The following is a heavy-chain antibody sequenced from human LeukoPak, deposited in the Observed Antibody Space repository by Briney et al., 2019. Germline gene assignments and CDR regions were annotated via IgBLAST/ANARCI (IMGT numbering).Heavy chain of an antibody. V-gene: IGHV4-59*08. Sequence: SETLSLTCTVSGGSISSYYWSWIRQPPGKGLEWIGYIYYSGSTNYNPSLKSRVTISVDTSKNQFSLKLSSVTAADTAVYYCARQREQRYCSGGSCFSRAFDIWGQGTMVTVSS. CDR1: GGSISSYY. CDR2: IYYSGST. D-gene: IGHD2-15*01. CDR3: ARQREQRYCSGGSCFSRAFDI. J-gene: IGHJ3*02.